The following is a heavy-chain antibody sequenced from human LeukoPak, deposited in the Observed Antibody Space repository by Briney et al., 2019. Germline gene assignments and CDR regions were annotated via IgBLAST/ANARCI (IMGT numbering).Heavy chain of an antibody. CDR1: GFSVILAW. D-gene: IGHD2-15*01. CDR2: IKSRADGGTT. J-gene: IGHJ4*02. Sequence: GGSLRLSCAVSGFSVILAWMSWVCQAPGQGLEWVGRIKSRADGGTTGYAARVEGRFSISRDDSENTLYLQMNSLQLGDTAVYYCRIVPDRWGQGTLVTVSS. V-gene: IGHV3-15*05. CDR3: RIVPDR.